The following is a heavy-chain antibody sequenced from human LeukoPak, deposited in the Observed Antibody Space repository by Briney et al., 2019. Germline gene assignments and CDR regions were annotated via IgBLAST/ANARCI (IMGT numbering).Heavy chain of an antibody. J-gene: IGHJ4*02. V-gene: IGHV4-34*01. Sequence: PSETLSLTCAVYGGSFSGYYWSWIRQPPGKGLEWIGEINHSGSTNYNPSLKSRVTISVDTSKNQFSLKLSSVTAADTAVYCCARAFRSGSYLAYWGQGTLVTVSS. CDR3: ARAFRSGSYLAY. CDR2: INHSGST. D-gene: IGHD1-26*01. CDR1: GGSFSGYY.